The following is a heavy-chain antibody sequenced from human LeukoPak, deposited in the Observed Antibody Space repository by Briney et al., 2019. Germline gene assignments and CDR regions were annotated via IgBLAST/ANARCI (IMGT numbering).Heavy chain of an antibody. CDR2: FNPRGDIT. V-gene: IGHV1-46*01. D-gene: IGHD4-17*01. CDR3: VRGPLTTVTTLDY. CDR1: GYTFSNYH. J-gene: IGHJ4*02. Sequence: ASVKVSCKASGYTFSNYHVHWVRQAPGQGLEWMGIFNPRGDITSYAQNFQGRITVTRDTSTNTVYMELSSLRSDDTALYYCVRGPLTTVTTLDYWGQGTLVTVSS.